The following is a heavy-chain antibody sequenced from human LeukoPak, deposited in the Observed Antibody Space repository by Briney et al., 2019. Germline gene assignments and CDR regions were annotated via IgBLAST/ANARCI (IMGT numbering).Heavy chain of an antibody. J-gene: IGHJ4*02. CDR1: GFTFDDYA. CDR2: ISWNSGSI. V-gene: IGHV3-9*01. D-gene: IGHD3-16*01. Sequence: GRSLRLSCAASGFTFDDYAMHWVRQAPGKGLEWVSGISWNSGSIGYADSVKGRFTISRDSAKNSLYLQMNSLRAEDTALYYCAKDIELGRIMITFGGVDYWGQGTLVTVSS. CDR3: AKDIELGRIMITFGGVDY.